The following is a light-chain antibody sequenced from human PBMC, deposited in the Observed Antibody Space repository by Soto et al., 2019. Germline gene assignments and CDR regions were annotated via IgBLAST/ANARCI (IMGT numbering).Light chain of an antibody. V-gene: IGKV3-15*01. Sequence: EMVMTQSPATLSVSPGERATLSCRASQTLSRNLAWYHQQPGQAPRLLIYGASTRATGIPARFSGSGSGTDIPLTISSLQSEEFAVYYCQQYDNWPHTFGQGTKLEIK. CDR1: QTLSRN. CDR3: QQYDNWPHT. CDR2: GAS. J-gene: IGKJ2*01.